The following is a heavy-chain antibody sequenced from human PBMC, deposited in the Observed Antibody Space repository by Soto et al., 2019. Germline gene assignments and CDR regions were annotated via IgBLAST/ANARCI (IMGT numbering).Heavy chain of an antibody. D-gene: IGHD3-10*01. V-gene: IGHV3-15*07. Sequence: EVQLVESGGGLVKPGGSLRLSCAASGFTFSNAWMNWVRQAPGKGLEWVGRIKSKTDGGTTDYTAPVKGRFTISRDDSKNTLYLQMNSLKTEDTAVYYCNSTMVRGVIIYYYYYGMDVWGQGTTVTVSS. J-gene: IGHJ6*02. CDR1: GFTFSNAW. CDR2: IKSKTDGGTT. CDR3: NSTMVRGVIIYYYYYGMDV.